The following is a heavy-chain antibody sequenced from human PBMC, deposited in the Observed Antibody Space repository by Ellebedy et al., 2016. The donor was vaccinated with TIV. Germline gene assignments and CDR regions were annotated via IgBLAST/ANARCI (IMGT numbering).Heavy chain of an antibody. CDR2: LSGSGDKT. V-gene: IGHV3-23*01. J-gene: IGHJ4*02. CDR3: AKGDLRFFDWSTTAY. CDR1: GFTFSNHA. D-gene: IGHD3-9*01. Sequence: PGGSLRLSCAASGFTFSNHAMSWVRQAPGKGLEWVSGLSGSGDKTYYADSVKGRATISRDNSKNMLYLQLNGLRTEDTAVYYCAKGDLRFFDWSTTAYWGQGILVTLSS.